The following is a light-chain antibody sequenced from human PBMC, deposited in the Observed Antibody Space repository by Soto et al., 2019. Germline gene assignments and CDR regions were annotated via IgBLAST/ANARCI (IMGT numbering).Light chain of an antibody. CDR3: LQYANLPLT. Sequence: DIQMTQSPSSLSASVGDRITITCQASQDIRNYLNWFQQKPGKAPQLLIFDASNLEPGVPSSFSGSGSGTEFTLTISSMQPADFATYYCLQYANLPLTFGGGTKVEIK. V-gene: IGKV1-33*01. J-gene: IGKJ4*01. CDR1: QDIRNY. CDR2: DAS.